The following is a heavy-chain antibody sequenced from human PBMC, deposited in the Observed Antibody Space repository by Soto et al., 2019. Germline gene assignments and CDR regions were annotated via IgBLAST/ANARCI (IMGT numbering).Heavy chain of an antibody. CDR2: IKSDGSGT. J-gene: IGHJ4*02. V-gene: IGHV3-74*01. CDR3: ARGDGDYYDGNGYLGRH. Sequence: TGGSLRLSCAASGFTFSSYWMHWVRQAPGKGLVWVSRIKSDGSGTSYADSVKGRLTISRDNAKNTLYLQMNSLRAEDTAVYYCARGDGDYYDGNGYLGRHWGQGTLVTVSS. D-gene: IGHD3-22*01. CDR1: GFTFSSYW.